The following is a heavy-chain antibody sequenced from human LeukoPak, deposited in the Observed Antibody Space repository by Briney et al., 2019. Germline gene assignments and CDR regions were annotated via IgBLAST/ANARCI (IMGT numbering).Heavy chain of an antibody. J-gene: IGHJ4*02. V-gene: IGHV4-59*01. CDR3: ASIPWFRTAGDY. D-gene: IGHD3/OR15-3a*01. CDR2: IYYSGST. Sequence: PSETLSLTCTVSGGSISNYWSWIRQPPGKGLEWIGYIYYSGSTNYNPSLKSRVTISVDTSKNQFSLKLSSVTAADTAVYYCASIPWFRTAGDYWGQGTLVTVSS. CDR1: GGSISNY.